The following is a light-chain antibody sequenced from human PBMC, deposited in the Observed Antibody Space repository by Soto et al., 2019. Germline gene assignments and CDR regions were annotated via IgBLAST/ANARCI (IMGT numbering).Light chain of an antibody. CDR2: GAS. J-gene: IGKJ1*01. CDR3: QKYNNWPPDRT. V-gene: IGKV3-15*01. CDR1: QSVSSN. Sequence: EIVMTQSRATLSVSPGERATLSCRASQSVSSNLAWYQQKPGQAPRLLIYGASTRATGIPARFSGSGSGTEFTLAISSLQSEDFAIYFCQKYNNWPPDRTFGQGTKVEIK.